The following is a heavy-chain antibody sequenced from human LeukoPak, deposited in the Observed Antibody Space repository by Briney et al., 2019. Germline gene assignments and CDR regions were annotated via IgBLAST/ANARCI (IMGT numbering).Heavy chain of an antibody. Sequence: PSETLSLTCAVYGGSFSGYYWSWIRQPPGKGLEWIGEINHSGSTNYNPSLKSRVTISVDTSKNQFSLKPSSVTAADTAVYYCARPEGYYYYGMDVWGQGTTVTVSS. CDR2: INHSGST. D-gene: IGHD1-14*01. J-gene: IGHJ6*02. V-gene: IGHV4-34*01. CDR3: ARPEGYYYYGMDV. CDR1: GGSFSGYY.